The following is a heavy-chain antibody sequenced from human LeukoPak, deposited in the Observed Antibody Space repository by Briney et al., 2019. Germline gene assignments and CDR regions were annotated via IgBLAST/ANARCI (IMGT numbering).Heavy chain of an antibody. CDR2: INPNSGGT. Sequence: ASVEVSCKASGYTFTGYYMHWVRQAPGQGLEWMGWINPNSGGTNYAQKFQGRVTITRDTSASTAYMELSSLRSEDTAVYYCARDGRGNSNYFDYWGQGTLVTVSS. CDR1: GYTFTGYY. D-gene: IGHD4-23*01. J-gene: IGHJ4*02. CDR3: ARDGRGNSNYFDY. V-gene: IGHV1-2*02.